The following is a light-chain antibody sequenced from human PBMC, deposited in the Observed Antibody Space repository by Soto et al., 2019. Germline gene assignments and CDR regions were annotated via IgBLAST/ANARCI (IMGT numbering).Light chain of an antibody. V-gene: IGKV3-15*01. J-gene: IGKJ5*01. CDR3: QQYNIWRSIT. CDR1: QSVRNK. Sequence: EILVTQSPATLSVSPGERVTLSCRASQSVRNKVAWYQQKPGQTPRVIIYDTSTRAADIPARFSGSGYGTYLTLTISSLQSEDFAVYYCQQYNIWRSITFGPGTRLEIK. CDR2: DTS.